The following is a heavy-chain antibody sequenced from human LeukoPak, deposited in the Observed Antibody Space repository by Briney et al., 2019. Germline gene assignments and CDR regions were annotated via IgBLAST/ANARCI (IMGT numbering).Heavy chain of an antibody. CDR2: INPSGGST. CDR3: ARVDDYFMDV. D-gene: IGHD2-2*03. V-gene: IGHV1-46*02. J-gene: IGHJ6*04. CDR1: GYTFNSYY. Sequence: GSVKVSCKASGYTFNSYYIHWVRQAPGQGLEWMGIINPSGGSTNYAQKFQGRVTMTRDTSISTAYMELSRLRSDDTAVYYCARVDDYFMDVWGKGTTVTISS.